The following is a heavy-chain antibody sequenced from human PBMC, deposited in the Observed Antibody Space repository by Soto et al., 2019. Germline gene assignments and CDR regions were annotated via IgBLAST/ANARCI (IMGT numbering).Heavy chain of an antibody. J-gene: IGHJ4*02. V-gene: IGHV2-5*02. CDR2: IYWDDDK. CDR3: AHRILRTVFGLVSTTAINFDF. Sequence: QITLNESGPTVVKPAETLTLTCTFSGFSLTTSGVGVGWIRQSPGKAPEWLALIYWDDDKRYSASLKSRLTITNDTSKNQVVLTMASVDPADTATYYCAHRILRTVFGLVSTTAINFDFWGQGTPVVVSS. CDR1: GFSLTTSGVG. D-gene: IGHD3-3*01.